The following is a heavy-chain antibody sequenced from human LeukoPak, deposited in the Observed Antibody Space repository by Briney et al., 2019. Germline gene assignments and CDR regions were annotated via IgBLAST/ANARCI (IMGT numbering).Heavy chain of an antibody. CDR2: IKSKTDGGTT. J-gene: IGHJ4*02. CDR1: GFTFSNAW. D-gene: IGHD3-16*02. CDR3: TTAVTFGGVIVIPHDY. Sequence: GWSLRLSCAASGFTFSNAWMSWVRQAPGKGLEWVGRIKSKTDGGTTDYAAPVKGRFTISRDDSKNTLYLQMNSLKTEDTAVYYCTTAVTFGGVIVIPHDYWGQGTLVTVSS. V-gene: IGHV3-15*01.